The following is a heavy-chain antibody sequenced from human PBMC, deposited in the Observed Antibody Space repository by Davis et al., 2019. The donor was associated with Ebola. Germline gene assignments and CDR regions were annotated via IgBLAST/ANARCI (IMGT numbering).Heavy chain of an antibody. D-gene: IGHD1-26*01. Sequence: GESLKISCAASGFTFSSYWMHWVRQAPGKGLEWVSVIYSGGSTYYADSVKGRFTISRDNSKNTLYLQMNSLRAEDTAVYYCARVGSGSYWAAAFDIWGQGTMVTVSS. CDR2: IYSGGST. CDR1: GFTFSSYW. J-gene: IGHJ3*02. CDR3: ARVGSGSYWAAAFDI. V-gene: IGHV3-66*01.